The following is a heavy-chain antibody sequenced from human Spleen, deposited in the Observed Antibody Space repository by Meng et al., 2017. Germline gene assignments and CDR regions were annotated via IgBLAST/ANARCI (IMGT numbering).Heavy chain of an antibody. CDR3: AKEGCSGGTCYSGTDY. V-gene: IGHV3-11*01. CDR1: GFTFSDYY. D-gene: IGHD2-15*01. J-gene: IGHJ4*02. CDR2: ISGSGSTI. Sequence: GESLKISCAASGFTFSDYYMTWIRQAPGKGLEWLSYISGSGSTIHYADSVRGRFTISRDNAKNSMYLQLNSLRAEDTALYYCAKEGCSGGTCYSGTDYWGQGTLVTVSS.